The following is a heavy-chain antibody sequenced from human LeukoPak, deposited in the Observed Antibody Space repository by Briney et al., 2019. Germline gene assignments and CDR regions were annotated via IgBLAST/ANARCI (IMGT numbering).Heavy chain of an antibody. J-gene: IGHJ4*02. D-gene: IGHD2/OR15-2a*01. CDR1: GGSVSSSGFY. CDR3: SRQALVIGSSYPDY. Sequence: SETLSLTCTVSGGSVSSSGFYWGWFRQLPGKGLEWIGIDNYRGDIYYNPSLKSRVTIFVDTSNNQFSVTLSSVTAADTAVYYCSRQALVIGSSYPDYWGQGILVTVSS. CDR2: DNYRGDI. V-gene: IGHV4-39*01.